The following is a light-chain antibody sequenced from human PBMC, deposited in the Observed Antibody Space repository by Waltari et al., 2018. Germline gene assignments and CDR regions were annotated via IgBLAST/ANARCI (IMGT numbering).Light chain of an antibody. Sequence: SYVLSQPPSVSVAPGKTASITCGGNNIESKSVHWYQKKPGQAPNLVIPYDSDRPSGIPERFSGSNSGNTATLTISRVEAGDEADYYCQVWDANTDPGVFGTGTEVTVL. CDR1: NIESKS. CDR2: YDS. V-gene: IGLV3-21*04. J-gene: IGLJ1*01. CDR3: QVWDANTDPGV.